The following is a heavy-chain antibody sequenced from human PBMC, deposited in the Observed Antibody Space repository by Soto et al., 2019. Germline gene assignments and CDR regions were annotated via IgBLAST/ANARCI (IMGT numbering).Heavy chain of an antibody. CDR2: VYTSDYT. Sequence: TLCLPVTVSCGPMGSYHWHWILQPGGKALEGIGYVYTSDYTRDSSSLKSRVTISVDTCKSQFYLRLNSVTAADTAVEYCASAAGHPGDFSYYSGMDVWGQGTPVTVSS. D-gene: IGHD3-10*01. CDR3: ASAAGHPGDFSYYSGMDV. V-gene: IGHV4-4*08. CDR1: CGPMGSYH. J-gene: IGHJ6*02.